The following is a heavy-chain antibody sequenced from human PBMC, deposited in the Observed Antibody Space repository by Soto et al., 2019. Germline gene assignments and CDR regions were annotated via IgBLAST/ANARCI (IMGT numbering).Heavy chain of an antibody. CDR1: GGSFSGYY. CDR3: ARRQSGSYPYYYYYGMDV. CDR2: INHSGST. J-gene: IGHJ6*02. V-gene: IGHV4-34*01. D-gene: IGHD1-26*01. Sequence: TSETLSLTCAVYGGSFSGYYWSWIRQPPGKGLEWIGEINHSGSTNYNPSLESRVTISVDTSKNQFSLKLSSVTAADTAVYYCARRQSGSYPYYYYYGMDVWGQGTTVTVSS.